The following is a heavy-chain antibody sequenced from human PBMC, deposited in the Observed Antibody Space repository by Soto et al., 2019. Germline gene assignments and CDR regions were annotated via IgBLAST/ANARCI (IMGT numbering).Heavy chain of an antibody. CDR1: GGSISSGGYS. J-gene: IGHJ6*02. CDR3: ARETIVGARDYYGMDV. V-gene: IGHV4-30-2*01. CDR2: IYHSGST. D-gene: IGHD1-26*01. Sequence: PSETLSLTCAVSGGSISSGGYSGSWIRQPPGKGLEWIGYIYHSGSTYYNPSGGSTSYAQKFQGRVTMTRDTSTSTVYMELSSLRSEDTAVYYCARETIVGARDYYGMDVWGQGTTVTVSS.